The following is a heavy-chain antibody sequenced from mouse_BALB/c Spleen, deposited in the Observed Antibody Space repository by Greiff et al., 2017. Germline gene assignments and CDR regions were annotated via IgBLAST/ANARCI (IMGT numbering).Heavy chain of an antibody. CDR1: GYTFSSYW. D-gene: IGHD2-4*01. J-gene: IGHJ3*01. Sequence: VKLQESGAELMKPGASVKISCKATGYTFSSYWIEWVKQRPGNGLEWIGEILPGSGSTNYNEKFKGKATFTADTSSKTAYMQLSSLTSEDSAVYYCARRRDYNQAWFAYWGQGTLVTVSA. CDR2: ILPGSGST. CDR3: ARRRDYNQAWFAY. V-gene: IGHV1-9*01.